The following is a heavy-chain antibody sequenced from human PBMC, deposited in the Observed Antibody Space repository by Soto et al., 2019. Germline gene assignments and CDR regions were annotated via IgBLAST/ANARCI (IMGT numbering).Heavy chain of an antibody. D-gene: IGHD3-10*01. CDR1: GFTFSSSS. Sequence: GGSLRLSCAASGFTFSSSSMNWVRQAPGKGLEWVAVIGTSGDTDYTDSVKGRFTVSRDNSKDTLVLQMSNLRVEDTAVYYCARKTPGTYPFNYWGQGTLVTVSS. J-gene: IGHJ4*02. V-gene: IGHV3-23*01. CDR3: ARKTPGTYPFNY. CDR2: IGTSGDT.